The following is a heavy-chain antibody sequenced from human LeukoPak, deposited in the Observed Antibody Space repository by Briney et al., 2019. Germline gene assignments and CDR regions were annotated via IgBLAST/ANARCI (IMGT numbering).Heavy chain of an antibody. V-gene: IGHV3-48*03. J-gene: IGHJ6*03. CDR3: ARVELAPYHYYMDV. CDR2: ISSSGSNI. CDR1: GFIFSSYE. Sequence: GGSLRLSCAASGFIFSSYEMYWVRQAPGKGLEWVSYISSSGSNIYYADAVKGRFIISRDNAKNSLYLQMNSLRVEDTAVYYCARVELAPYHYYMDVWGKGTTVTVSS. D-gene: IGHD1-7*01.